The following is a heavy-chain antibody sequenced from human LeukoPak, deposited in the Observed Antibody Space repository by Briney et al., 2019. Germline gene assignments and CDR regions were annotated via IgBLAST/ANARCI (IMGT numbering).Heavy chain of an antibody. CDR2: IYHSGST. CDR3: ARDDRYYDSSGSAFDI. D-gene: IGHD3-22*01. J-gene: IGHJ3*02. Sequence: SETLSLTCTVSGGSISSGGYYWSWVRQPPGKGLEWIGYIYHSGSTYYNPSLKSRVTISVDTSKNQFSLKLSSVTAADTAVYYCARDDRYYDSSGSAFDIWGQGTMVTVSS. V-gene: IGHV4-30-2*01. CDR1: GGSISSGGYY.